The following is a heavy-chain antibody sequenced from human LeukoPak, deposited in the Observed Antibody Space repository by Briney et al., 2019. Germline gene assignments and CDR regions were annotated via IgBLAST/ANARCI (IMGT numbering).Heavy chain of an antibody. Sequence: SETLSLTCTVSGGSISSLYWSWLRQPPGKGLEWIGYIYYSGSTDYNPSLMSRVTISVDTSKNQFSLKLSSVSAADTAVYSCARVGRLAMGTATAFDIWGQGTMVTVSS. D-gene: IGHD1-26*01. CDR1: GGSISSLY. V-gene: IGHV4-59*11. CDR2: IYYSGST. CDR3: ARVGRLAMGTATAFDI. J-gene: IGHJ3*02.